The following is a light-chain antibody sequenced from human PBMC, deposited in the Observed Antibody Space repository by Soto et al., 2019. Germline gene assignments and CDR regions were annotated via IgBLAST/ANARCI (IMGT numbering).Light chain of an antibody. CDR2: LGS. V-gene: IGKV2-28*01. Sequence: DVVLTQSPLSLPVTPGEPASISCRSSQSLLYSNGYIYLDWYVQKPGQSSQLLIFLGSNRASGVXDXXRGSVSGTDFTLSISRVEADDVGVYYCMQSRQIPRTFGGGTKVEIK. CDR3: MQSRQIPRT. J-gene: IGKJ4*01. CDR1: QSLLYSNGYIY.